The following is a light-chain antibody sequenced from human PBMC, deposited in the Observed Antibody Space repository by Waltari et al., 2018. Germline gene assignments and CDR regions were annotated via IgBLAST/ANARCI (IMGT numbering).Light chain of an antibody. CDR2: LGS. V-gene: IGKV2-28*01. CDR3: MQSLQTPDT. J-gene: IGKJ2*01. Sequence: DIVMTQSPLSLPVTPGEPASIPCRSSQSLLHSNGYNYLDWFLQKPGQSPQLLIYLGSNRTSGVPDRFSGSGSGTDFTLTISRVEAEDIGVYYCMQSLQTPDTFGQGTKLDIK. CDR1: QSLLHSNGYNY.